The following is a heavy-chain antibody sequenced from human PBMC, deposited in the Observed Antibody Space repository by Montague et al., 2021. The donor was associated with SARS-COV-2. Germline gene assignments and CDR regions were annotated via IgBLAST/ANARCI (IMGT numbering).Heavy chain of an antibody. J-gene: IGHJ6*02. D-gene: IGHD3-10*01. Sequence: SETLSLTCTGYGRSVSSSNYYWGWIRQPPSKVLEWIGNMYYSGRTYYNPSLKSRVTISIDTSKNQFSLKLSSVTAADTAVYYCARDDIVLQGVTKGMDVWGQGTTVTVSS. V-gene: IGHV4-39*07. CDR2: MYYSGRT. CDR1: GRSVSSSNYY. CDR3: ARDDIVLQGVTKGMDV.